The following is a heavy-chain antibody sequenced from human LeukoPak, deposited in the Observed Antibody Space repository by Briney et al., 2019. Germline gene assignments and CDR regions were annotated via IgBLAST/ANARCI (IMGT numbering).Heavy chain of an antibody. J-gene: IGHJ4*02. V-gene: IGHV3-30*18. Sequence: GGSLRLSCAASGFTFSSYGMHWVRQAPGKGLEWVAVISYDGSNKYYADSVKGRFTISRDNSKNTLYLQMNSLRAEDTAVYYCAKDSGSEYQLLSDYWGQGTLVTVSS. CDR2: ISYDGSNK. CDR3: AKDSGSEYQLLSDY. D-gene: IGHD2-2*01. CDR1: GFTFSSYG.